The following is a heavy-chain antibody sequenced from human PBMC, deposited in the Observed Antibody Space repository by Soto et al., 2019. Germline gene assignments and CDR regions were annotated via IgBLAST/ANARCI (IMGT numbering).Heavy chain of an antibody. V-gene: IGHV1-18*01. D-gene: IGHD1-26*01. Sequence: ASVKVSCKVFGYTFSTYGLSWVRQAPGQGLEWMGWVSPYNGNTYYAPELQGRVTMTTDTSTNTAYMSLRSLRSDDTAIYYCVRGCILEANRSFYYHGLDVWGQGTPVTVSS. CDR3: VRGCILEANRSFYYHGLDV. J-gene: IGHJ6*02. CDR2: VSPYNGNT. CDR1: GYTFSTYG.